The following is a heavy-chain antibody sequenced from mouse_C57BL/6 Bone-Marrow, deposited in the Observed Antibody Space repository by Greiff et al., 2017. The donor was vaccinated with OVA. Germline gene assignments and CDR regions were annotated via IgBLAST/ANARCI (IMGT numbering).Heavy chain of an antibody. Sequence: QVQLQQPGAELVRPGSSVKLSCKASGYTFTSYWMDWVKQRPGQGLEWIGNIYPSDSETHYNQKFKDKATLTVDKSSSTAYMQLSSLTSEDSAVYYCARLGGNYYFDYWGQGTTLTVSS. J-gene: IGHJ2*01. CDR2: IYPSDSET. D-gene: IGHD2-1*01. CDR3: ARLGGNYYFDY. V-gene: IGHV1-61*01. CDR1: GYTFTSYW.